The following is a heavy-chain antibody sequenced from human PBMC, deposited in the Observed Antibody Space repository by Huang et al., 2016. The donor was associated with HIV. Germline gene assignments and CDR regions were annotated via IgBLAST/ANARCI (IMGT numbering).Heavy chain of an antibody. CDR3: ARKFSSTWYRAFDL. CDR1: GYSFNTYW. J-gene: IGHJ3*01. D-gene: IGHD6-13*01. CDR2: IDPGDSDT. V-gene: IGHV5-51*01. Sequence: EVQLVQSGAEVKKPGESLKISCPGSGYSFNTYWIAWVRQMPGKGPEGMGIIDPGDSDTRYSPSVQGQVTISADKSIDTAYLQWRSPKASDTAMYYCARKFSSTWYRAFDLWGQGTMVTVSS.